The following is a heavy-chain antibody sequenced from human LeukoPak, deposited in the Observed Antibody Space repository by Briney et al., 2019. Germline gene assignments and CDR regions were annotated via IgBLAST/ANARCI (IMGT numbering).Heavy chain of an antibody. V-gene: IGHV3-23*01. CDR1: GFTFSSYA. CDR2: ISGSGGST. J-gene: IGHJ6*02. CDR3: AKYVVVAALPVYYYYGMDV. D-gene: IGHD2-15*01. Sequence: GGSLRLSCAASGFTFSSYAMSWVRQAPGKGLEWVSAISGSGGSTYYADSVKGRFTISRDNSKNTLYLQMNSLRAEDTAVYYCAKYVVVAALPVYYYYGMDVWGQGTTVTVSS.